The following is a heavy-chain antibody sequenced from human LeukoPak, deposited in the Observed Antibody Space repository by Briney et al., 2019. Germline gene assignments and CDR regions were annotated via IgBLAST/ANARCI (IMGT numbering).Heavy chain of an antibody. J-gene: IGHJ6*02. D-gene: IGHD3-10*01. V-gene: IGHV1-2*06. CDR3: ARVVINGSGSLSTPYYYYYGMDV. Sequence: GASVKVSCKASGYTFTGYYRHWVRQAPGQGLEWMGRINPNSGGTNYAQKFQGRVTMTRDTSISTAYMELSRLRSDNTAVYYCARVVINGSGSLSTPYYYYYGMDVWGQGTTVTVSS. CDR1: GYTFTGYY. CDR2: INPNSGGT.